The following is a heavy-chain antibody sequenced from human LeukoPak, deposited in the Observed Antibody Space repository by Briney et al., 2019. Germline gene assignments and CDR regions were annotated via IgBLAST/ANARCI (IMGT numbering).Heavy chain of an antibody. CDR1: GVSISCYY. D-gene: IGHD3-10*01. CDR3: ARTGYYGAGSYFFQH. Sequence: SETLSLTCTVSGVSISCYYWSWMREPPGKGVVWSGYIYYSGTTNYNPSLKSRVTISVDTSKNQFSLKLSSVTAADTAVYYCARTGYYGAGSYFFQHWGQGTLVTVSS. V-gene: IGHV4-59*01. CDR2: IYYSGTT. J-gene: IGHJ1*01.